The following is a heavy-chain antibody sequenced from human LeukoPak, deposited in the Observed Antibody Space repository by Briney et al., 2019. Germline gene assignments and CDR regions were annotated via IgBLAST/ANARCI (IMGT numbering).Heavy chain of an antibody. J-gene: IGHJ4*02. CDR2: IYPGDSDT. CDR3: ARHGNCSGGSCHKYYFDY. CDR1: GYRFTSYW. Sequence: GESLKISCKGSGYRFTSYWIGWGRQMPGKGLEWMGIIYPGDSDTRYSPSFQGQVTISADKSISTAYLQWSSLKASDTAMYYCARHGNCSGGSCHKYYFDYWGQGTLVTVSS. D-gene: IGHD2-15*01. V-gene: IGHV5-51*01.